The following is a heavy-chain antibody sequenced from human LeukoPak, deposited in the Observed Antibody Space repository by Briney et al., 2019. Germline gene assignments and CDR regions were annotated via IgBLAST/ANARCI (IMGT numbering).Heavy chain of an antibody. D-gene: IGHD2-2*02. CDR3: ARGYCSSTSCYTGGWFDP. CDR2: INHSGST. CDR1: GGSFSGYY. Sequence: SETLSPTCAVYGGSFSGYYWSWIRQPPGKGLEWIGEINHSGSTNYNPSLKSRVTISVDTSKNQFSLKLSSVTAADTAVYYCARGYCSSTSCYTGGWFDPWGQGTLVTVSS. J-gene: IGHJ5*02. V-gene: IGHV4-34*01.